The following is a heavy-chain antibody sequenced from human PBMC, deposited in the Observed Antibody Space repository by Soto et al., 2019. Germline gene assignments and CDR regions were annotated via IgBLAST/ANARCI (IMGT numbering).Heavy chain of an antibody. CDR3: ARTRYFGDLLGYYNFHGMDA. V-gene: IGHV1-18*01. J-gene: IGHJ6*02. D-gene: IGHD3-10*01. Sequence: QVQLVQSGAEVKKPGASVKVSCKASGYILSNYGVTWVRQAPGQGLEWMGWINPNTSNPNYAQKLQGTVTPTTAASTSTAYRELRSLRSDDTALYYCARTRYFGDLLGYYNFHGMDAWGQGTTVTVSS. CDR1: GYILSNYG. CDR2: INPNTSNP.